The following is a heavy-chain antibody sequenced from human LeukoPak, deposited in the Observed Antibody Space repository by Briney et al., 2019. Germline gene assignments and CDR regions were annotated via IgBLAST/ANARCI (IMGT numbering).Heavy chain of an antibody. V-gene: IGHV1-18*01. CDR2: ISAYNGNT. CDR1: GYTFTSYG. CDR3: ASRYSSSLDY. J-gene: IGHJ4*02. Sequence: GASVKVSCKASGYTFTSYGISWVRQAPGQGLEWMGWISAYNGNTSYTQKVQGRVSMTTDTSTSTANIELSSLRSEDTAVYYCASRYSSSLDYWGQGTLVTVSS. D-gene: IGHD6-6*01.